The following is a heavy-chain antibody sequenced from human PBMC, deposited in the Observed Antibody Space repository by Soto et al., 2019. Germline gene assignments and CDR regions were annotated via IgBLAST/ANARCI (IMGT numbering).Heavy chain of an antibody. CDR3: AKDRAIRYFDY. J-gene: IGHJ4*02. V-gene: IGHV3-30*18. CDR2: ISYDGSNK. CDR1: GFTFSSYG. Sequence: GALRLSCAASGFTFSSYGMHWVRQAPGKGLEWVAVISYDGSNKYYADSVKGRFTISRDNSKNTLYLQMNSLRAEDTAVYYCAKDRAIRYFDYWGQGTLVTVSS.